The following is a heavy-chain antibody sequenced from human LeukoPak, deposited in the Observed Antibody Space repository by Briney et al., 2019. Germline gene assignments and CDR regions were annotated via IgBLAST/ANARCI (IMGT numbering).Heavy chain of an antibody. J-gene: IGHJ6*01. CDR2: IKEDGSEK. Sequence: GGSLRLSCVASGFTFSDYWMSWVRQAPGKGLEWVSDIKEDGSEKYYVDSVKGRFTISRDNAKNSLYLQMNSLRVEDTAVYYCVCHVVLSVGYHYGLGVWGQGTTVTVSS. D-gene: IGHD2-21*01. CDR3: VCHVVLSVGYHYGLGV. CDR1: GFTFSDYW. V-gene: IGHV3-7*02.